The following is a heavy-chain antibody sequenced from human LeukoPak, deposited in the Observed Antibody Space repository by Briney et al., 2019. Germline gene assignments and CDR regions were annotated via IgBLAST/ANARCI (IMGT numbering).Heavy chain of an antibody. Sequence: SQTLSLTCTVSGGSISSGSYYWSWIRQPAGKGLEWIGRIYTSGSTNYNPSLKSRVTISVDTSKSQFSLKLSSVTAADTAVYYCARVAITYWSDPWGQGTLVTVSS. J-gene: IGHJ5*02. CDR1: GGSISSGSYY. V-gene: IGHV4-61*02. D-gene: IGHD1-14*01. CDR3: ARVAITYWSDP. CDR2: IYTSGST.